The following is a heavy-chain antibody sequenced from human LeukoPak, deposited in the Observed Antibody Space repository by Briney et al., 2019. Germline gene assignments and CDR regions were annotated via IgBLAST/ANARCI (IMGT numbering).Heavy chain of an antibody. CDR3: AKADDYDFWSARPSNYFDY. D-gene: IGHD3-3*01. Sequence: GGSLRLSCAASGFTFSDYYMSWIRQAPGKGLEWVSAISGSGGSTYYAGSVKGRFTISRDNSKNTLYLQMNSLRAEDTAVYYCAKADDYDFWSARPSNYFDYWGQGTLVTVSS. J-gene: IGHJ4*02. CDR1: GFTFSDYY. CDR2: ISGSGGST. V-gene: IGHV3-23*01.